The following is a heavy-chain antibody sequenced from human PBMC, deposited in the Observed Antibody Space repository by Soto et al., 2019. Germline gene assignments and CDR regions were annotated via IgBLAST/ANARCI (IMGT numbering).Heavy chain of an antibody. CDR3: AREGVDIVATQNYYYYYGLDV. V-gene: IGHV1-2*02. D-gene: IGHD5-12*01. Sequence: EASVKVSCKASGYTFTGYYMHWVRQAPGQGVEGMGWINPNSGGTNYAQKFQGRVTMTRDTSISTAYMELSRLRSDDTAVYYCAREGVDIVATQNYYYYYGLDVWGQGTTVTVSS. CDR1: GYTFTGYY. CDR2: INPNSGGT. J-gene: IGHJ6*02.